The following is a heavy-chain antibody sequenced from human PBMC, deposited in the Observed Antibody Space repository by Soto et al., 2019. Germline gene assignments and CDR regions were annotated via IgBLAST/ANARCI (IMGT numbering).Heavy chain of an antibody. V-gene: IGHV3-21*01. Sequence: DVQLVESGGGLVKPGRSLRLSCAASGFTFTNYYINWVRQAPGRGLEWVSSISSNSRYIYYADSVKGRFTISRDNAKNSVYLQMNSLRAEVTAVYYCAREYRSIVFDIWGQGTMVTVSS. J-gene: IGHJ3*02. CDR3: AREYRSIVFDI. D-gene: IGHD2-2*01. CDR2: ISSNSRYI. CDR1: GFTFTNYY.